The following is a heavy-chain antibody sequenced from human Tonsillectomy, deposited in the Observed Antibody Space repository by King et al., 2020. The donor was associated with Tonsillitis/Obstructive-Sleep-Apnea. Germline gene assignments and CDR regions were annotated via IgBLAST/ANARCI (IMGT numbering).Heavy chain of an antibody. D-gene: IGHD2-2*01. V-gene: IGHV3-66*01. J-gene: IGHJ4*02. CDR2: SYSGGST. CDR3: AREDWGVPAARSDY. Sequence: VQLVESGGGLVQPGGSLRLSCAASGFNVSSNYMSWVRQAPGKGLEGGSVSYSGGSTYYADSVKGRFTISRDNSKNTLYLQMNSLRAEDTAVYYCAREDWGVPAARSDYWGQGTLVTVSS. CDR1: GFNVSSNY.